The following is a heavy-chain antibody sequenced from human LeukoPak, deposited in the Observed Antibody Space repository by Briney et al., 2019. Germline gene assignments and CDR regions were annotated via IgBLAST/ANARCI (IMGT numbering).Heavy chain of an antibody. D-gene: IGHD3-16*02. CDR3: ARRYYDYVWGSYRFDY. CDR1: GFTFSSYA. Sequence: GGSLRLSCAASGFTFSSYAMSWVRQTPGKGLEWVANIKKDGSEKYYVDSVKGRFTISRDNAKGSLYLQMNRLTAEDTAVYYCARRYYDYVWGSYRFDYWGQGTLVTVSS. J-gene: IGHJ4*02. V-gene: IGHV3-7*01. CDR2: IKKDGSEK.